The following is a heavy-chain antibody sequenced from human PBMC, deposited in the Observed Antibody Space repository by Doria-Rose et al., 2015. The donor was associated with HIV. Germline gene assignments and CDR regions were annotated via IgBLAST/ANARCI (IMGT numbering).Heavy chain of an antibody. D-gene: IGHD3-10*01. V-gene: IGHV3-21*01. CDR2: ISSTSAYI. CDR3: ATGVTLDY. Sequence: VQLVQSGGGLVRPGGSLRLSCATSGFTFSSHRINWVRQAPGKGLEWVSPISSTSAYINYADPVRGQFNISRDNARNTLYLQMDSLRAEDTAIYYCATGVTLDYWGQGTLVTVSS. J-gene: IGHJ4*02. CDR1: GFTFSSHR.